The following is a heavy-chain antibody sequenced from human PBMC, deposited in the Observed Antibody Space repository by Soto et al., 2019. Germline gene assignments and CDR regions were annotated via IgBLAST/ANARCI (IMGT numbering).Heavy chain of an antibody. Sequence: SETLSLTCTVSGGSISSGDYYWSWIRQPPGKGLEWIGYIYYSGSTYYNPSLKSRVTISVDTSKNQFSLKLSSVTAADTAVYFCAGRSSLASVQVYFGEISNYNWFDPWGQGTLVTVSS. CDR1: GGSISSGDYY. CDR2: IYYSGST. D-gene: IGHD3-10*01. V-gene: IGHV4-30-4*01. J-gene: IGHJ5*02. CDR3: AGRSSLASVQVYFGEISNYNWFDP.